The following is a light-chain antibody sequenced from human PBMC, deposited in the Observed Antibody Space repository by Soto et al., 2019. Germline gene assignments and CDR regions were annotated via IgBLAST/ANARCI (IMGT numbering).Light chain of an antibody. CDR2: DAS. J-gene: IGKJ4*01. CDR3: QQRSNWPPLT. Sequence: EIVLTQSPATLSLSPGERATLSCRGSQSVSSYLAWYQQKPVQAPRLLIYDASNRATGIPARFSGSGSGTDFTLTFSSLEPEDFAVYYCQQRSNWPPLTFGGGTKVEIK. V-gene: IGKV3-11*01. CDR1: QSVSSY.